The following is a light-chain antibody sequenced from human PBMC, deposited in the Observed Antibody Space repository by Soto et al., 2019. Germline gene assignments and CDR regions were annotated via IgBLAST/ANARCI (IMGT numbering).Light chain of an antibody. Sequence: EVVMTQSPATLSVSRGEKATLSCRASHIVSSNLAWYRQKPGQAPRLLIYFASTRATGMPARFSGSGSGTEFTLTISSLHSEDFAVYYWQHHNKWPLTFGGGTKVETK. CDR1: HIVSSN. CDR3: QHHNKWPLT. J-gene: IGKJ4*02. V-gene: IGKV3-15*01. CDR2: FAS.